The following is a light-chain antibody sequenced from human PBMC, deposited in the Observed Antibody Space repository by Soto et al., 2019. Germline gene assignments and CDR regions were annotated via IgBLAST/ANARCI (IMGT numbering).Light chain of an antibody. CDR2: DVN. CDR1: SSDVGDYNF. V-gene: IGLV2-11*01. Sequence: QSVLTQPRSVSGSPGQSVTMSCTGTSSDVGDYNFVSWYQHHPGKAPKFMIYDVNKRPSGVPDRFSGSKSGNTASLTISGLQAEDEADYYCCSYAGSYTWVFGGGTKLTVL. J-gene: IGLJ3*02. CDR3: CSYAGSYTWV.